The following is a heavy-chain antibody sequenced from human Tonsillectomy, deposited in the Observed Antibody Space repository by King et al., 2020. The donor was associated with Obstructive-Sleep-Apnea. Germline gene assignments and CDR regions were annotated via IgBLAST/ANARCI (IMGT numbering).Heavy chain of an antibody. D-gene: IGHD3-10*01. CDR1: GYTFTGYY. Sequence: QLVQSGAEVKKPGASVKVSCKASGYTFTGYYIHWVRQAPGQGLEGIGWSSPNSGATKYAQKFQDRVTMTRDTSISTTYMDLSRLRSDDTAIYYCARDMSAYDSTSPAYWGQGTLVTVSS. CDR3: ARDMSAYDSTSPAY. CDR2: SSPNSGAT. J-gene: IGHJ4*02. V-gene: IGHV1-2*02.